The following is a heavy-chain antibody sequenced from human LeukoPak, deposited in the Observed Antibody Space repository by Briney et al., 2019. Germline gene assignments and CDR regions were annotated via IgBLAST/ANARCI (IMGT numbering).Heavy chain of an antibody. Sequence: PSETLSLTCTVSGVSISSSNSYWGWIRQPPGKGLEWIGSIYYSGNTYYNASLKSQVSISIDTSKNQFSLRLTSVTAADTAVYYCVRGFRGFNYGRGGKNWFDSWGQGTLVTVSS. J-gene: IGHJ5*01. V-gene: IGHV4-39*01. CDR3: VRGFRGFNYGRGGKNWFDS. CDR1: GVSISSSNSY. D-gene: IGHD5-18*01. CDR2: IYYSGNT.